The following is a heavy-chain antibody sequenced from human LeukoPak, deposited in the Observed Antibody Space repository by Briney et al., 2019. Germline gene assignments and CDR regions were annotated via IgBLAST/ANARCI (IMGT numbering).Heavy chain of an antibody. CDR2: IRYDVSNK. CDR1: GFTFSSYG. Sequence: GGSLRLSCAASGFTFSSYGMHWVRQAPGKGLEWVTFIRYDVSNKYYADSVKGRFTISRDNSKNTLYLQMNSLRAEDTAVYYCAKDSSSGYFSNYYFDYWGQGTLVTVPS. V-gene: IGHV3-30*02. CDR3: AKDSSSGYFSNYYFDY. J-gene: IGHJ4*02. D-gene: IGHD3-22*01.